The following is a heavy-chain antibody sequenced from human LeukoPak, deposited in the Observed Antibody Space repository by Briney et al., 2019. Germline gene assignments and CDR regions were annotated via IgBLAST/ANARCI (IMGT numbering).Heavy chain of an antibody. D-gene: IGHD2-2*01. J-gene: IGHJ5*02. CDR3: ARDPGVVDHNWFDP. Sequence: SETLSLTCTVSGDSISSYSWSWIRQPPGKGLEWIGYIYYSGNTYYNPSLKSRVTISVDTSKNQFSLNLSSVTAADTAVYYCARDPGVVDHNWFDPWGQGTLVTVSS. V-gene: IGHV4-59*01. CDR1: GDSISSYS. CDR2: IYYSGNT.